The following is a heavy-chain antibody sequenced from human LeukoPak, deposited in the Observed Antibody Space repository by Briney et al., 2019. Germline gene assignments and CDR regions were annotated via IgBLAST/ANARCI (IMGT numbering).Heavy chain of an antibody. J-gene: IGHJ4*02. CDR3: ATAYDSSGYLPGY. V-gene: IGHV3-11*03. CDR1: GFTFSDYY. Sequence: GGSLRLSCAASGFTFSDYYMNWIRQAPGKGLEWVSYISDDSSYINYADSVKGRFSISRDNAKNSLYLQMTSLRAEDTAVYYCATAYDSSGYLPGYWGQGTLVTVSS. D-gene: IGHD3-22*01. CDR2: ISDDSSYI.